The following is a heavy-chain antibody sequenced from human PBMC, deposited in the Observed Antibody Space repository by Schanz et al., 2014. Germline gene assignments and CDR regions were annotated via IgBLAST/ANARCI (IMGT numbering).Heavy chain of an antibody. Sequence: DLVESGGGLIQRGESLRLSCSASGFSFSSYSMNWVRQAPGKGLEWVSTISASGGSTYYADSVKGRFTISRDNAKNSLYLQMNSLRAEDTAVYYCAREEGWGIAAAGPKHYYYGMDVWGQGTTVTVSS. J-gene: IGHJ6*02. CDR1: GFSFSSYS. D-gene: IGHD6-13*01. CDR2: ISASGGST. V-gene: IGHV3-48*04. CDR3: AREEGWGIAAAGPKHYYYGMDV.